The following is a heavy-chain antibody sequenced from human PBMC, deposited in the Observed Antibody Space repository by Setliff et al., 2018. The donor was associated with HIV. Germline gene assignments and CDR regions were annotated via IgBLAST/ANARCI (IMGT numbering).Heavy chain of an antibody. CDR3: ARCPVLLWFGKISGVDWFDP. CDR1: GDSITSTNYY. J-gene: IGHJ5*02. V-gene: IGHV4-39*07. CDR2: ISYSGST. D-gene: IGHD3-10*01. Sequence: PSETLSLTCTVSGDSITSTNYYWGWIRQPPGKGLEWIGSISYSGSTYYKSSLKSRVTISVDASKNHFSLKLCSVTAADTAVYYCARCPVLLWFGKISGVDWFDPWGQGTLVTVSS.